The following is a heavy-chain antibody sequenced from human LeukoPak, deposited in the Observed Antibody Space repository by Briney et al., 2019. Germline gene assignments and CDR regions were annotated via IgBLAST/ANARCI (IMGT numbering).Heavy chain of an antibody. J-gene: IGHJ3*02. CDR2: IYHSGST. CDR3: ARGGDYNTDAFDI. Sequence: SQTLSLTCAVSGGSISSGGYSWRWIRQPPGKGLEWIGYIYHSGSTYYNPSLKSRVTISVDRSKNQFSLKLSSVTAADTAVYYCARGGDYNTDAFDIWGQGTMVTVSS. CDR1: GGSISSGGYS. V-gene: IGHV4-30-2*01. D-gene: IGHD4-17*01.